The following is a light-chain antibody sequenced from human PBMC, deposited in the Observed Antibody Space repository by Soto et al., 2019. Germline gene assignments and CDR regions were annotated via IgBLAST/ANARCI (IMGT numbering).Light chain of an antibody. CDR2: GAS. CDR1: QSVSSSY. CDR3: QQYGSSPPRVT. J-gene: IGKJ5*01. Sequence: EIELTQSPGTLSLSPGERATLSCRASQSVSSSYLAWYQQKPGQAPRLLIYGASSRATGIPDRFSGSGSGTDFTLTISRLEPEDFAVYYCQQYGSSPPRVTFGQGTRLEIK. V-gene: IGKV3-20*01.